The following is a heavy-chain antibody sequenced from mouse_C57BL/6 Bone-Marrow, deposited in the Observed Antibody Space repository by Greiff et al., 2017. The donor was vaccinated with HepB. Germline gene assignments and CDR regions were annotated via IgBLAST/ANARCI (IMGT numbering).Heavy chain of an antibody. CDR2: IYPSDSET. J-gene: IGHJ3*01. D-gene: IGHD2-4*01. Sequence: QVQLQQPGAELVRPGSSVKLSCKASGYTFTSYWMDWVKQRPGQGLEWIGNIYPSDSETHYNQKFKDKATLTVDKSSSTAYMQLSSLTSEDSAVYYCARSPYDSWFAYWGQGTLVTVSA. CDR3: ARSPYDSWFAY. V-gene: IGHV1-61*01. CDR1: GYTFTSYW.